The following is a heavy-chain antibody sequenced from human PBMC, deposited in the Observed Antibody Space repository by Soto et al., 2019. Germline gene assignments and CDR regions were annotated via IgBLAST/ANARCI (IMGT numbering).Heavy chain of an antibody. J-gene: IGHJ6*03. D-gene: IGHD2-21*01. CDR3: VKDAEIATTKLQIYYCYV. CDR2: ISGSGGST. Sequence: VLSMRLCCSASGFTFSSYAMSWLRQAPGKGLEWVSAISGSGGSTYYADSVKGRFTISRDNSKNTLYLQMNSLRAEDTAVYDCVKDAEIATTKLQIYYCYVRCKRAPVTV. CDR1: GFTFSSYA. V-gene: IGHV3-23*01.